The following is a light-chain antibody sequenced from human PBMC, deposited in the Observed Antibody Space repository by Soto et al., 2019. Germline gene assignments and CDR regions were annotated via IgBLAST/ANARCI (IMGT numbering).Light chain of an antibody. Sequence: EIVLTQSPGTLSLSPGERATLSCRPGQSVSSSNVGWYQQKPGQAPRLLIYGTSSRATGIPDRCSGSGSGTDFTLTISRLEPEDFAVYYCQQYGNSPITFGQGTRLEIK. CDR3: QQYGNSPIT. J-gene: IGKJ5*01. CDR1: QSVSSSN. CDR2: GTS. V-gene: IGKV3-20*01.